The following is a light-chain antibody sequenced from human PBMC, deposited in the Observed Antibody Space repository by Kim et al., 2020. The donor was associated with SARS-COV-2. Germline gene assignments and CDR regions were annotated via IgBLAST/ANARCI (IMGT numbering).Light chain of an antibody. CDR1: SLRSYY. J-gene: IGLJ2*01. Sequence: SSELTQDPAVSVALGQTVRITCQGDSLRSYYATWYQQKPGQAPILVIYGKNDRPSGIPDRFSGSSAGNTASLTITGTQAGGEADYYCNSRDSNNNVLFGGGTRLTVL. V-gene: IGLV3-19*01. CDR2: GKN. CDR3: NSRDSNNNVL.